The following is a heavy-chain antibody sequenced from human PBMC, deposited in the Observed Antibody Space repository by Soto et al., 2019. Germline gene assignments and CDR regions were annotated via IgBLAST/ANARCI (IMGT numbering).Heavy chain of an antibody. D-gene: IGHD3-22*01. Sequence: PEESLRLSCAASGFTFSSYSMNWVRQAPGKGLEWVSSISSSSSYIYYADSVKGRFTISRDNAKNSLYLQMNSLRAEDTAVYYCARVIYDSSGPADVWGQGTTVTVSS. CDR2: ISSSSSYI. CDR3: ARVIYDSSGPADV. V-gene: IGHV3-21*01. CDR1: GFTFSSYS. J-gene: IGHJ6*02.